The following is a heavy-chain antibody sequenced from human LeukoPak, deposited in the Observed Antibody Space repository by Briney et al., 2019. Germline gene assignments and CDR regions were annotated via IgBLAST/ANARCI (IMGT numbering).Heavy chain of an antibody. CDR3: ARDPYPYDSSGYYYYYGMDV. CDR2: IYYSGST. CDR1: GGSISSGGYY. J-gene: IGHJ6*02. Sequence: SETLSLTCTVSGGSISSGGYYWSWIRQHPGKGLEWIGYIYYSGSTYYNPSLKSRVTISVDTSKNQFSLKLSSVTAADTAVYYCARDPYPYDSSGYYYYYGMDVWGQGTTVTVSS. V-gene: IGHV4-31*03. D-gene: IGHD3-22*01.